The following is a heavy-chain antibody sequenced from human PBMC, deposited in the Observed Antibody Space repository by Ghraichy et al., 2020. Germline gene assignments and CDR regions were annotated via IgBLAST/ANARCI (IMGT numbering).Heavy chain of an antibody. V-gene: IGHV4-39*01. J-gene: IGHJ3*01. D-gene: IGHD3-3*01. CDR2: MFYTGST. CDR1: GGSISSSSYY. Sequence: SQTLSLTCTVTGGSISSSSYYWVWIHQPPGKGLEWIGTMFYTGSTSYNPSLKGRLTISVDTSKNQFSLKLSSVTAADTAVYYCAMRYYDFWSGYASFDLWGQGTMVTVSS. CDR3: AMRYYDFWSGYASFDL.